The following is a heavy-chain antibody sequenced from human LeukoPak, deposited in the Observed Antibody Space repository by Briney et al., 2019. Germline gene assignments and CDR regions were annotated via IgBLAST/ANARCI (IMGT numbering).Heavy chain of an antibody. J-gene: IGHJ5*01. CDR2: IDNGGST. CDR3: VRSDHSNFVKWFDS. Sequence: SDTLSLTCTVSGGSISSSTYYWGWIRQPPGKGLEWIASIDNGGSTYFSPSLKSRVSISVDTAKNQFSLSLTSVTASDTAVYYCVRSDHSNFVKWFDSWGQGILVTVPS. D-gene: IGHD4-11*01. CDR1: GGSISSSTYY. V-gene: IGHV4-39*01.